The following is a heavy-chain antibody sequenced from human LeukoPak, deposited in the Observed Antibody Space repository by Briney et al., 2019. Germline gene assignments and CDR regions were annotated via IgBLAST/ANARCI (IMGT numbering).Heavy chain of an antibody. CDR2: ISGSGGST. V-gene: IGHV3-23*01. J-gene: IGHJ4*02. Sequence: QPGGPLRLSCAASGFTFSSYAMSWVRHAPGKGLEWGSAISGSGGSTYYADSVKGRFTISRDNAKNTLYLQMNSLRVEDTAVYYCTRAIPHSSSWYNDYWGQGTLVTVSS. CDR1: GFTFSSYA. D-gene: IGHD6-13*01. CDR3: TRAIPHSSSWYNDY.